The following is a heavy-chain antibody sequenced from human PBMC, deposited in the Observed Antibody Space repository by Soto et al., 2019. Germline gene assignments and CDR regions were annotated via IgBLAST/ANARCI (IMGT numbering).Heavy chain of an antibody. J-gene: IGHJ5*02. V-gene: IGHV4-4*07. CDR1: GSSISGFY. Sequence: ETLSLTCTVSGSSISGFYWSWIRKSAGKGLEWIGRIYATGTTDYNPSLKSRVMMSVDTSKKQFSLKLRSVTAADTAVYHCVRDGTKTLRDWFDPWGQGSSVTVS. CDR3: VRDGTKTLRDWFDP. D-gene: IGHD1-1*01. CDR2: IYATGTT.